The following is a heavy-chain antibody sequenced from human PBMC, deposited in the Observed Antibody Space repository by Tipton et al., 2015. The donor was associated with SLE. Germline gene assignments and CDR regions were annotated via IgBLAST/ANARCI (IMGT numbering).Heavy chain of an antibody. V-gene: IGHV3-30*04. CDR3: AKSLYGSGSHYDY. D-gene: IGHD3-10*01. Sequence: QLVQSGGGVVQPGRSLRLSCAASGFTFRSYAMHWVRQTPGKGLEWVAVIWFDGSNKYYGDAVQGRFTISRDNSKNTVFLQMNNLRAEDTAVYFCAKSLYGSGSHYDYWGQGTLVTVSS. CDR2: IWFDGSNK. CDR1: GFTFRSYA. J-gene: IGHJ4*02.